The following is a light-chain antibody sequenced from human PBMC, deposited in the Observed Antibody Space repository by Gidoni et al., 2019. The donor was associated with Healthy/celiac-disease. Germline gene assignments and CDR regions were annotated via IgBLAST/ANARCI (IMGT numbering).Light chain of an antibody. CDR2: KAS. CDR1: QSISSW. V-gene: IGKV1-5*03. CDR3: QQYNSLWT. Sequence: DIQMTQSPSTLPASVGDRVTLPCRASQSISSWLSWYQQKPGKAPKLLIYKASSLESGVPSRFGGSGSGTEFTLTISSLQPDDFATYYCQQYNSLWTFGQGTKVEIK. J-gene: IGKJ1*01.